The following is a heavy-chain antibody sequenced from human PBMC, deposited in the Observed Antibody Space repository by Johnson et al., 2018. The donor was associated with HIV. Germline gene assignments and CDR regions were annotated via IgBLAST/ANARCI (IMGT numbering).Heavy chain of an antibody. CDR3: TTGTTVPTWD. J-gene: IGHJ3*01. CDR1: GFTVSNNY. CDR2: IKSKTDGGTT. Sequence: VQLVESGGGLVQPGESLRLSCAASGFTVSNNYMHWVRQAPGKGLEWVGRIKSKTDGGTTDYAAPVKGRFPISRDDSKNTLYLQMNSLKTEDTAVYYCTTGTTVPTWDWGQGTMVTVSS. D-gene: IGHD4-17*01. V-gene: IGHV3-15*01.